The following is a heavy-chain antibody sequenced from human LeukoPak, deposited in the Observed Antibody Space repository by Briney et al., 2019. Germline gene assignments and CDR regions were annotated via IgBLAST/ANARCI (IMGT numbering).Heavy chain of an antibody. D-gene: IGHD1-26*01. CDR3: ATYKWELLGFDY. Sequence: ASVKVSCKVSGYTLTELSMHWVRQARGKGLEWMGGFDPEDGETIYAQKFQGRVTMTEDTSTDTAYMELSSLRSEDTAVYYCATYKWELLGFDYWGQGTLVTVSS. J-gene: IGHJ4*02. CDR1: GYTLTELS. CDR2: FDPEDGET. V-gene: IGHV1-24*01.